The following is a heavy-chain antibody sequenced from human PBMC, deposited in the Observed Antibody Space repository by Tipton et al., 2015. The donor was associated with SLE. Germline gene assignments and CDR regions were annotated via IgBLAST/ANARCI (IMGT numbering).Heavy chain of an antibody. CDR1: GDPISGHY. J-gene: IGHJ4*02. D-gene: IGHD4-17*01. Sequence: TLSLTCTVSGDPISGHYRSWIRQPPGKGLEWIGYIYDSGSTSYNPSLKSRVTISEDTSKQQFSLKLSSLTAADTALYYCARHAGDYAYFDSWGQGTLVTVSS. V-gene: IGHV4-59*08. CDR3: ARHAGDYAYFDS. CDR2: IYDSGST.